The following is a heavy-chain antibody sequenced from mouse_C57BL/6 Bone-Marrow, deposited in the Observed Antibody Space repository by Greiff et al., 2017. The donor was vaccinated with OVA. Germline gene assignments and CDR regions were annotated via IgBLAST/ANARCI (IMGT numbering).Heavy chain of an antibody. Sequence: QVQLQQPGAELVKPGASVKLSCKASGYTFTSYWMHWVKQRPGQGLEWIGMIHPTSGSTNYNEKFKSKATLTVDKSSSTAYMQLSSLTSEDSAVYYCARPIIFYYYGSSWFAYWGQGTLVTVSA. D-gene: IGHD1-1*01. CDR1: GYTFTSYW. CDR2: IHPTSGST. CDR3: ARPIIFYYYGSSWFAY. J-gene: IGHJ3*01. V-gene: IGHV1-64*01.